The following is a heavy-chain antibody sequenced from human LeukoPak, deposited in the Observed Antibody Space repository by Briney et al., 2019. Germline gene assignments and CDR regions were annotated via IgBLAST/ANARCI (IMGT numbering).Heavy chain of an antibody. J-gene: IGHJ4*02. D-gene: IGHD3-10*01. CDR2: ISSSGRFI. CDR1: GFSFSSST. V-gene: IGHV3-21*01. Sequence: GGSLRLSCAASGFSFSSSTLNWVRQAPGKGLEWVSSISSSGRFIYYEDSVKGRFTVSRDNADNSLYLQMNRLRAEDTAMYYCAKVGIDRSDPGRWSYYLDYWGQGALVTVSS. CDR3: AKVGIDRSDPGRWSYYLDY.